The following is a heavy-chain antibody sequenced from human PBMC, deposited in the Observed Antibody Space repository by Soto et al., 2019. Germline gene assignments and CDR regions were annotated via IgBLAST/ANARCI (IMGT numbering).Heavy chain of an antibody. CDR2: TRNKANSYTT. CDR1: GFTFSDHY. D-gene: IGHD6-6*01. V-gene: IGHV3-72*01. CDR3: ARTSIAARPEGYYYGMDV. J-gene: IGHJ6*02. Sequence: EVQLVESGGGLVQPGGSLRLSCAASGFTFSDHYMDWVRQAPGKGLEWVGRTRNKANSYTTEYAASVKGRFTISRDDSKTSLYLQMNSLKTEDTAVYYCARTSIAARPEGYYYGMDVWGQGTTVTVSS.